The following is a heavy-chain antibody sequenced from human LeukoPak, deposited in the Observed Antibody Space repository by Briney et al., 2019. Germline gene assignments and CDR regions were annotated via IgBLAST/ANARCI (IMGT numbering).Heavy chain of an antibody. D-gene: IGHD2-2*01. CDR1: GFTFSSYS. J-gene: IGHJ4*02. CDR3: ARALGYCSSTSCYYFDN. Sequence: GPLRLSCAASGFTFSSYSMNWVRQAPGKGLEWVSYISSRSSTIYYADSVKGRFTISRDNAKNSLYLQMNSLRAEDTAVYYCARALGYCSSTSCYYFDNWGQGTLVTVSS. V-gene: IGHV3-48*01. CDR2: ISSRSSTI.